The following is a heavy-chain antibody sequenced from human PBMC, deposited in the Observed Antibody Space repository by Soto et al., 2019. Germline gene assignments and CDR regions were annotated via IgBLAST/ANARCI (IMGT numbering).Heavy chain of an antibody. CDR2: ISAYNGNT. Sequence: ASVKVSCKASGYTFTSYGISWVRQAPGQGLEWMGWISAYNGNTNYAQKLQGRVTMTTDTSTSTAYMELRSLRSDDTAVYYCARYLHEPILTAVAGTVDYWGQGTLVTVSS. D-gene: IGHD6-19*01. CDR1: GYTFTSYG. CDR3: ARYLHEPILTAVAGTVDY. V-gene: IGHV1-18*01. J-gene: IGHJ4*02.